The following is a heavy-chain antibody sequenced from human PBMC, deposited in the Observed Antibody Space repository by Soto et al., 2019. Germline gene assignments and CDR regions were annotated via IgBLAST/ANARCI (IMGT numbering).Heavy chain of an antibody. Sequence: PSETLSLTCAVYGGSFSGYYWSWIRQPPGKGLEWIGEINHSGSTNYNPSLKSRVTISVDTSKNQFSLKLSSVTAADTAVYYCARERGYYSSGWYYTLNYYFDYWGQGTLVTVSS. CDR2: INHSGST. J-gene: IGHJ4*02. D-gene: IGHD6-19*01. CDR3: ARERGYYSSGWYYTLNYYFDY. V-gene: IGHV4-34*01. CDR1: GGSFSGYY.